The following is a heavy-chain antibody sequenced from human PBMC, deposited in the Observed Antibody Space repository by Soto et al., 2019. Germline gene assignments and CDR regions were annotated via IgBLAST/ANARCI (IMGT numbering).Heavy chain of an antibody. CDR3: TSNTAGVYSGRDV. V-gene: IGHV3-74*01. CDR1: GFIFSTYW. D-gene: IGHD2-15*01. CDR2: INGDASGI. Sequence: GGSLRLSCAASGFIFSTYWMHWVRQTPGKGLVWVSRINGDASGIIYVDSVKGRFTISRDDSKNTAYLQMNSLKTEDTAVYYCTSNTAGVYSGRDVGGQGTRFPFS. J-gene: IGHJ6*02.